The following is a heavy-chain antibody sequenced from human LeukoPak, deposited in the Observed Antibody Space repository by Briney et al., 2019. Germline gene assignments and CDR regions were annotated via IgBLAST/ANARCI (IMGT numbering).Heavy chain of an antibody. V-gene: IGHV4-61*02. CDR2: IYTSGST. J-gene: IGHJ5*02. CDR1: GGSISSGSYY. D-gene: IGHD2-2*01. Sequence: SETLPLTCTVSGGSISSGSYYWSWIRQPAGKGLEWIGRIYTSGSTNYNPSLKSRVTISVDTSKNQFSLKLSSVTAADTAVYYCAREGKTLPAAVSRWFDPWGQGTLVTVSS. CDR3: AREGKTLPAAVSRWFDP.